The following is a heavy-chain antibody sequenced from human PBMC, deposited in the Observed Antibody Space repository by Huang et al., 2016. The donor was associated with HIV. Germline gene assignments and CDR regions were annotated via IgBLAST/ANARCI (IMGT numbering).Heavy chain of an antibody. D-gene: IGHD5-12*01. CDR1: GYPFTTYY. CDR2: IIPNNGGT. V-gene: IGHV1-2*02. Sequence: QVQLVQSGAEVKKPGASVKVSCEASGYPFTTYYIHWVRQAPGQGLEWMGWIIPNNGGTKDARDFQGRVTMTRDTSISTAYLELSGLRSDDTAMYFCVRRYDYNAFDVWGQGTMVIVSS. J-gene: IGHJ3*01. CDR3: VRRYDYNAFDV.